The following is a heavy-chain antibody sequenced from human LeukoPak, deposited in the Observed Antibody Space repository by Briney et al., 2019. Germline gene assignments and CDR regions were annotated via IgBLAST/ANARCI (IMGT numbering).Heavy chain of an antibody. J-gene: IGHJ4*02. D-gene: IGHD2/OR15-2a*01. CDR2: IYYSGTT. V-gene: IGHV4-39*01. CDR1: GGSFSGTGYY. Sequence: PSETLSLTCSVSGGSFSGTGYYWGWLRQPPGRGLEWVGSIYYSGTTYYSPSLKSRVTISVDTSKNQFSLKLTSLTAADTAVYYCARHGGPYFRGYFDYWGQGTLVTVSS. CDR3: ARHGGPYFRGYFDY.